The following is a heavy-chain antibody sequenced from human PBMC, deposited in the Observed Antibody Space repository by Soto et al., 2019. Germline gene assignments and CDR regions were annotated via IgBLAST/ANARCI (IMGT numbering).Heavy chain of an antibody. D-gene: IGHD6-19*01. CDR2: IYPGDSDT. J-gene: IGHJ6*02. CDR1: GYSFSSFW. Sequence: GESLKISCKGSGYSFSSFWIGWVRQMPGKGLEWMGIIYPGDSDTRYSPSFQGQVTISADKSISTAYLQWSSLKASDTAMYYCARHGSSGWYINYYYGMDVWGQGTTVTVSS. V-gene: IGHV5-51*01. CDR3: ARHGSSGWYINYYYGMDV.